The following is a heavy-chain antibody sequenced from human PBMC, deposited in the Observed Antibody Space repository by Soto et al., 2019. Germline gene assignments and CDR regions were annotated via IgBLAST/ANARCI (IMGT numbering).Heavy chain of an antibody. Sequence: GESLKISCKGSGYSFTSYWIGWVRQMPGKGLEWMGIIYPGDSDTRYSPSFQGQVTISADKSISTAYLQWSSLKASDTAMYYCARQYLPYDFWSGYYPNDAFDIWGQGTMVTVSS. CDR2: IYPGDSDT. CDR1: GYSFTSYW. J-gene: IGHJ3*02. V-gene: IGHV5-51*01. D-gene: IGHD3-3*01. CDR3: ARQYLPYDFWSGYYPNDAFDI.